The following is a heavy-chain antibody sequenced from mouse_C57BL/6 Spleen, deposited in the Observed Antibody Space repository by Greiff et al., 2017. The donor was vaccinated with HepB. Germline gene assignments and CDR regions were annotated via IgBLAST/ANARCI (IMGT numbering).Heavy chain of an antibody. CDR1: GYTFTDYY. J-gene: IGHJ3*01. V-gene: IGHV1-76*01. Sequence: VQLQQSGAELVRPGASVKLSCKASGYTFTDYYINWVKQRPGQGLEWIARIYPGSGNTYYNEKFKGKATLTAEKSSSTAYMQLSSLTSEDSAVYFCAISSYYSNYEFAYWGQGTLVTVSA. CDR3: AISSYYSNYEFAY. D-gene: IGHD2-5*01. CDR2: IYPGSGNT.